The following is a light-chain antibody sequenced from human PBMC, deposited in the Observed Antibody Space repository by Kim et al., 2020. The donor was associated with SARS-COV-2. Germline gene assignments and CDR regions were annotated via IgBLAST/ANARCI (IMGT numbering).Light chain of an antibody. V-gene: IGKV1-39*01. J-gene: IGKJ1*01. CDR1: GSITKY. CDR3: QQSNILPRT. CDR2: IVS. Sequence: AYLGDRGIISCRGRGSITKYVNWYMKRPGRAPIRPRYIVSSLQSGVSSRFSGSGYGTDFTLTISGLQPVDIAPYYTQQSNILPRTFVHGS.